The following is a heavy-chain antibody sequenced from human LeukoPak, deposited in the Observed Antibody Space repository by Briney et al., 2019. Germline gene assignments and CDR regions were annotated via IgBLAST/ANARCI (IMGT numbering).Heavy chain of an antibody. CDR1: GYTFTGYY. V-gene: IGHV1-2*02. D-gene: IGHD3-16*02. CDR2: INPNSGGT. CDR3: ARDMTGNPWGSYRSDASDI. J-gene: IGHJ3*02. Sequence: ASVKVSCKASGYTFTGYYMHWVRQAPGQGLEWMGWINPNSGGTNYAQKFQGRVTMTRDTSISTAYMELRSLRPDDTAVYYCARDMTGNPWGSYRSDASDIWGQGTMVTVSS.